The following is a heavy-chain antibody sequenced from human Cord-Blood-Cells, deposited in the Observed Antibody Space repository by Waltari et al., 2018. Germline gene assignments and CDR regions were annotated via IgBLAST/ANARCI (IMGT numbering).Heavy chain of an antibody. Sequence: QVQLVESGGGVVQPGRSLRLSCAASGFTFSSYGLHWVRPAPGKGLEWVAVIWYDGSNKYYADAVKGRFTISRDNSKNTLYLQMNSLRAEDTAVYYCARAYYDFWSGYLDYWGQGTLVTVSS. V-gene: IGHV3-33*01. CDR2: IWYDGSNK. J-gene: IGHJ4*02. CDR1: GFTFSSYG. D-gene: IGHD3-3*01. CDR3: ARAYYDFWSGYLDY.